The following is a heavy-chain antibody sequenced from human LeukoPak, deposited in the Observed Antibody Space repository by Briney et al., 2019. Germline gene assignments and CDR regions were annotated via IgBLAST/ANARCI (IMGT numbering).Heavy chain of an antibody. J-gene: IGHJ6*03. Sequence: ASVKVSCKASGYTFTGYYMHWVRQAPGQGLEWMGWINPNSGGTNYAQKLQGRVTMTTDTSTSTAYMELRSLRSDDTAVYYCARHQYTTGTTNYYMDVWGKGTTVTVSS. CDR1: GYTFTGYY. CDR3: ARHQYTTGTTNYYMDV. D-gene: IGHD1-1*01. V-gene: IGHV1-2*02. CDR2: INPNSGGT.